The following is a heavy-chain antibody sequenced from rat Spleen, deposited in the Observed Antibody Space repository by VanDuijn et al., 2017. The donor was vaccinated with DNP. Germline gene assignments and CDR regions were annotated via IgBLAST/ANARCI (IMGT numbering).Heavy chain of an antibody. D-gene: IGHD5-1*01. J-gene: IGHJ2*01. V-gene: IGHV5-7*01. CDR3: KVGAQY. CDR2: IVYDGSSS. CDR1: GVTFSDYS. Sequence: EVQLVESGGGLVQPGRSLKLSCAASGVTFSDYSMAWVRQAPKKGLEWVATIVYDGSSSYYGDSVTGRFTISRDNAKSTLYLQMDSLRSEDTATYYCKVGAQYWGQGVMVTVSS.